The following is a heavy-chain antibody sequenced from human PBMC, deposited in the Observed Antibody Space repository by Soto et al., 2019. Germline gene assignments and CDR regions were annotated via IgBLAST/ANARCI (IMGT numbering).Heavy chain of an antibody. V-gene: IGHV3-7*01. CDR3: ARDFRGPYCSGGSCYSYYYYYYMDV. CDR2: IKQDGSEK. J-gene: IGHJ6*03. D-gene: IGHD2-15*01. Sequence: GGSLRLSCAASGFTFSSYWMSWVRQAPGKGLEWVANIKQDGSEKYYVDYVKGRFTISRDNAKNSLYLQMNSLRAEDTAVYYCARDFRGPYCSGGSCYSYYYYYYMDVWGKGTTVTVSS. CDR1: GFTFSSYW.